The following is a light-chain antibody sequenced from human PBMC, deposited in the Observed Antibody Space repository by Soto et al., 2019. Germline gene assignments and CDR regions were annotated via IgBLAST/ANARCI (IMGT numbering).Light chain of an antibody. Sequence: DIQVTQSPSSVSASVGDRVTITCRASQGLVNWLAWYQQKPGKAPKLLIYAASSFHSGVPSRFSGSGSGTDPTRTISSLQPEDFATYYCQQTSSFPLTFGVRTKLEIK. CDR3: QQTSSFPLT. V-gene: IGKV1-12*01. CDR2: AAS. J-gene: IGKJ4*01. CDR1: QGLVNW.